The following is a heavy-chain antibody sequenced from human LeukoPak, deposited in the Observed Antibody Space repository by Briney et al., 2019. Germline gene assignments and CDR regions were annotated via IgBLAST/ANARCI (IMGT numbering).Heavy chain of an antibody. V-gene: IGHV3-30*04. CDR2: ISYDGSNK. Sequence: GGSLRLSCAASGFTFSSYAMHWVRQAPGKGLEWVAVISYDGSNKYYADSVKGRFTISRDNSKNTLYLQMNSLRAEDTAVYYCARGRDCYGSGRRFDYWGQGTLVTVSS. CDR3: ARGRDCYGSGRRFDY. J-gene: IGHJ4*02. CDR1: GFTFSSYA. D-gene: IGHD3-10*01.